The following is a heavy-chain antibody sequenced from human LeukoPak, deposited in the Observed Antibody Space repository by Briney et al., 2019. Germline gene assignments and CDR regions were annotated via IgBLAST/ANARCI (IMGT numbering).Heavy chain of an antibody. V-gene: IGHV3-30*04. J-gene: IGHJ3*02. CDR3: ARTRGDLERRRAAFDI. D-gene: IGHD1-1*01. CDR1: RFTFRNYA. CDR2: MSSDGTNK. Sequence: GGSLRLSCAASRFTFRNYAMHWVRQAPGKGLEWVAVMSSDGTNKDYADSVNGQFTISRDNDKNSLYLQMNSLRAEDTAVYYCARTRGDLERRRAAFDIWGQGTMVTVSS.